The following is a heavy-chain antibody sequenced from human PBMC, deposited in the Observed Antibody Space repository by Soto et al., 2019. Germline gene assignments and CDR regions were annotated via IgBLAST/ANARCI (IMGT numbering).Heavy chain of an antibody. J-gene: IGHJ4*02. D-gene: IGHD6-13*01. CDR3: ARAVGIAAAGGIDY. CDR1: GGSISSGGYY. Sequence: PSETLSLTCTVSGGSISSGGYYWSWIRQHPGKGLEWIGYIYYSGSTYYNPSLKSRVTISVDTSKNQFSLKLSSATAADTAVYYCARAVGIAAAGGIDYWGQGTLVTVSS. V-gene: IGHV4-31*03. CDR2: IYYSGST.